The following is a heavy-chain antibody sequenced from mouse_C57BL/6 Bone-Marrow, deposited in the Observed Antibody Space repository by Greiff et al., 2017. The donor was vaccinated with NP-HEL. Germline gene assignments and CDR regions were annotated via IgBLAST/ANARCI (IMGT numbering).Heavy chain of an antibody. CDR3: NYDYVCYSMAY. CDR1: GYAFSSSW. J-gene: IGHJ4*01. Sequence: QVQLKESGPELVKPGASVKISCKASGYAFSSSWMNWVKQRPGKGLEWIGRIYPGDGDTNYNGKFKGKATLTADKSSSTAYMQLSSLTSDDSAVYFCNYDYVCYSMAYWGQGTSVTVSS. CDR2: IYPGDGDT. V-gene: IGHV1-82*01. D-gene: IGHD2-4*01.